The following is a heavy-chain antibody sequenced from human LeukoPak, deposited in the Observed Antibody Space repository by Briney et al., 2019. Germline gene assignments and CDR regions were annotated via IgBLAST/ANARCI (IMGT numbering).Heavy chain of an antibody. V-gene: IGHV3-23*01. J-gene: IGHJ4*02. CDR1: GFTFSSYA. CDR3: ARGGVDYYGSGTYYLMYYFDY. Sequence: GGSLRLSCAASGFTFSSYAMSWVRQPPGKGLEWVSSIFPSGGEIHYADSVRGRFTISRDNSKSTLSLQMNSLRAEDTAVYFCARGGVDYYGSGTYYLMYYFDYWGQGALVTVSS. CDR2: IFPSGGEI. D-gene: IGHD3-10*01.